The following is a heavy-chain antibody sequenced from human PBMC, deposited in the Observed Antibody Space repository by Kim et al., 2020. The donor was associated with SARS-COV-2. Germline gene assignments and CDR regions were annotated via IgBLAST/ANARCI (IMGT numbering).Heavy chain of an antibody. CDR3: ARERSYSSSWYGGYWYFDL. Sequence: ASVKVSCKASGYTFTSYGISWVRQAPGQGLEWMGWISAYNGNTNYAQKLQGRVTMTTDTSTSTAYMELRSLRSDDTAVYYCARERSYSSSWYGGYWYFDLWGRGTLVTVSS. D-gene: IGHD6-13*01. CDR2: ISAYNGNT. J-gene: IGHJ2*01. CDR1: GYTFTSYG. V-gene: IGHV1-18*01.